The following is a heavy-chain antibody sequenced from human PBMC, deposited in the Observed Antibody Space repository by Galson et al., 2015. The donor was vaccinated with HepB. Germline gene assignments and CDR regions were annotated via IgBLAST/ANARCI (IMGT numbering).Heavy chain of an antibody. CDR2: ISYDGSNK. CDR1: GFIFSNYG. V-gene: IGHV3-30*18. D-gene: IGHD5-12*01. CDR3: AKTLIQWLRLDAFDI. J-gene: IGHJ3*02. Sequence: SLRLSCAASGFIFSNYGMHWVRQAPGKGLEWVAVISYDGSNKYYADSVKGRFTISRDNAKNTLYLQMNSLRAEDTAVYYCAKTLIQWLRLDAFDIWGQGTMVTVSS.